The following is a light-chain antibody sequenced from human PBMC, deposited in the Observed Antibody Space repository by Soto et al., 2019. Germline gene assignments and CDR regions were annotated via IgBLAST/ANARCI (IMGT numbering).Light chain of an antibody. V-gene: IGLV1-51*01. J-gene: IGLJ2*01. CDR2: DNY. CDR1: PSNIGNNF. Sequence: QSVLTQPPSVSATPGQKVTISCSGGPSNIGNNFVSWYQRLPGTAPRVIIYDNYERPSGNPDRFSGSKSGTSATLDITGLQTGDEADYYCATWDNLLSAGLFGGGTKLTVL. CDR3: ATWDNLLSAGL.